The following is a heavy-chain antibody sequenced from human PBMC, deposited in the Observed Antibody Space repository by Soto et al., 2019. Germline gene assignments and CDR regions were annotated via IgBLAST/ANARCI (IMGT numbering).Heavy chain of an antibody. J-gene: IGHJ1*01. D-gene: IGHD2-21*01. CDR2: IDWNDDK. CDR3: ARVWWFGEKEYFQN. Sequence: SGHTLMNHKKTLALTCTISGISLSTHGLYVSWIRQPPGKALEWLARIDWNDDKYYSTSLKTRLTISKDTSKNQAVLTMTKLDPADTATYYCARVWWFGEKEYFQNWGQGTLVTVSS. CDR1: GISLSTHGLY. V-gene: IGHV2-70*11.